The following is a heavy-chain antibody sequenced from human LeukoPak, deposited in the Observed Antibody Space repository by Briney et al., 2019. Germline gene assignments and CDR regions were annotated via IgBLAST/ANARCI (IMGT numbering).Heavy chain of an antibody. CDR2: INPNSGGT. CDR3: ARRGYSNYYFDY. CDR1: GYTFTGYY. D-gene: IGHD4-11*01. V-gene: IGHV1-2*06. Sequence: GASVKVCCKASGYTFTGYYMHWVRQAPGQGLEWMGRINPNSGGTNYAQKFQGRVTMTRDTSISTAYMELSRLRSDDTAVYYCARRGYSNYYFDYWGQGTLVTVSS. J-gene: IGHJ4*02.